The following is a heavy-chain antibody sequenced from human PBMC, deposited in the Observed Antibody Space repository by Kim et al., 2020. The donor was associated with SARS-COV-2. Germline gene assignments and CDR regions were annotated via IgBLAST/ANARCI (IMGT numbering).Heavy chain of an antibody. CDR3: TTDLALGLPAAIRYWYFDL. J-gene: IGHJ2*01. V-gene: IGHV3-15*01. D-gene: IGHD2-2*01. Sequence: GRFTISRDDSKNTLYLQMNSLKTEDTAVYYCTTDLALGLPAAIRYWYFDLWGRGTLVTVSS.